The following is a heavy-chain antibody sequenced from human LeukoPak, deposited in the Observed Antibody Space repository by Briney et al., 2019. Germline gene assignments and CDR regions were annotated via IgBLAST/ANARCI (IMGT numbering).Heavy chain of an antibody. V-gene: IGHV3-7*01. J-gene: IGHJ4*02. D-gene: IGHD6-19*01. Sequence: GGSLRLSCAASGFTFSSYWMSWVRQAPGKGLEWVANIKQDGSEKYYVDSVKGRFTISRDNAKNTLYLQMNSLRAEDTAVYYCARDIGTYSSGWYSYFDYWGQGTLVTVSS. CDR3: ARDIGTYSSGWYSYFDY. CDR2: IKQDGSEK. CDR1: GFTFSSYW.